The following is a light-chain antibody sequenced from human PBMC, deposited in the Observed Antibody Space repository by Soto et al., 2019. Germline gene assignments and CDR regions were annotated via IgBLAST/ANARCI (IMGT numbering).Light chain of an antibody. CDR1: QSVNSNY. Sequence: EIVLTQSPGTLSLSPGERATLSCRATQSVNSNYLAWYQQKLGQAPRLLIYGASSRPTGIPDRFSGSGSGTDFTLTISRLEPEDFAVYYCHQYGGSPLPFGGGTEVEI. CDR3: HQYGGSPLP. J-gene: IGKJ4*01. V-gene: IGKV3-20*01. CDR2: GAS.